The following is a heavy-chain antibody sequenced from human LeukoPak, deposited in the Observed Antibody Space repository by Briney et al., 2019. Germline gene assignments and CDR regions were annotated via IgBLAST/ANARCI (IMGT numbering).Heavy chain of an antibody. CDR2: IYSGGST. Sequence: GGSLRLSCVASGFPFSTYSMSWVRQPPGKGLEWVSVIYSGGSTYYADSVKGRFTISRDNSKNTLYLQMNSLRAEDTAVYYCARESIVGATTVWGQGTLVTVSS. D-gene: IGHD1-26*01. CDR3: ARESIVGATTV. V-gene: IGHV3-53*01. CDR1: GFPFSTYS. J-gene: IGHJ4*02.